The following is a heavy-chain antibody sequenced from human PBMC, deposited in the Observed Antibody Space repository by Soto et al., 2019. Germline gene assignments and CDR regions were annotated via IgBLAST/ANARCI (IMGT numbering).Heavy chain of an antibody. Sequence: SVKVSCKASGGIFSNYAISWVLQAPGQGLEWMGGITPIFGTANYAQNFQGRVTITADESTSTAYMELSSLRSEDTALYYCARGWSYDILTGYSYWGQGTLVTV. V-gene: IGHV1-69*13. D-gene: IGHD3-9*01. CDR2: ITPIFGTA. J-gene: IGHJ4*02. CDR3: ARGWSYDILTGYSY. CDR1: GGIFSNYA.